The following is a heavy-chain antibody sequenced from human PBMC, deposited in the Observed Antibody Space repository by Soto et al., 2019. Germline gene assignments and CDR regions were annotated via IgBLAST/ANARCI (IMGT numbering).Heavy chain of an antibody. CDR2: IYSGGST. CDR1: GFTVSSNY. Sequence: EVQLVESGGGLIQPGGSLRLSCAASGFTVSSNYMSWVRQAPGKGLEWVSVIYSGGSTYYADSVKGRFTISRDNSKNTQYLQMNRLRAEDTAVYYCATLGGYCGGDCPIYFDYWGQGTLVTVSS. J-gene: IGHJ4*02. V-gene: IGHV3-53*01. D-gene: IGHD2-21*02. CDR3: ATLGGYCGGDCPIYFDY.